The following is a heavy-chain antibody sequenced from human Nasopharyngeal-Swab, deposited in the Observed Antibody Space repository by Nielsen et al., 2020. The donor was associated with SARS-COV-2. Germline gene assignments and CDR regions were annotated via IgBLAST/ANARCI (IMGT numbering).Heavy chain of an antibody. J-gene: IGHJ3*02. Sequence: GESLKISCAASGFTFSSYWMHWVRQAPGKGLVRVSRINSDGSSTSYADSVKGRFTISRDNAKNTLYLQMNSLRAEDTAVYYCARPHYVWGSYRSIGAFDIWGQGTMVTVSS. D-gene: IGHD3-16*02. CDR1: GFTFSSYW. CDR3: ARPHYVWGSYRSIGAFDI. V-gene: IGHV3-74*01. CDR2: INSDGSST.